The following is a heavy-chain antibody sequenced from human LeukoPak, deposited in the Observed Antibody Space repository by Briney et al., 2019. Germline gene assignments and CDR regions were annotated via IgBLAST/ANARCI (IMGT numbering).Heavy chain of an antibody. D-gene: IGHD2-2*02. J-gene: IGHJ4*02. CDR2: LYTSGST. CDR3: ARERNTWFDY. CDR1: GGSISIGSNY. V-gene: IGHV4-61*02. Sequence: SQTLSLTCTVSGGSISIGSNYWSWIRQPAGKGLEWIGRLYTSGSTNYNPSLNGRVTISVDTSMNQFSLKVNSVTAADTAVYYCARERNTWFDYWGQGILVTVSS.